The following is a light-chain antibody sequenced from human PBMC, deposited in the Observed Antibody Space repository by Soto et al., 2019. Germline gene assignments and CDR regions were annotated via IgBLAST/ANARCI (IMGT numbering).Light chain of an antibody. CDR2: GAS. V-gene: IGKV1D-16*01. J-gene: IGKJ2*01. CDR1: QGIGSW. Sequence: DIPMTQSPSSLSASVGDSVTITCRASQGIGSWLAWYQQKPQQAPKALIYGASSLHSGVPSRFSGSGSGTDFTLTISSLQPEDFATYYCQQYMTYPYTFGQGTKVETK. CDR3: QQYMTYPYT.